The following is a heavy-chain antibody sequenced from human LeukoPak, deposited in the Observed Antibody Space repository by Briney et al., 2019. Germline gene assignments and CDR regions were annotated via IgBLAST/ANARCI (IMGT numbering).Heavy chain of an antibody. Sequence: TGGSLRLSCAASGFTFSSYSMNWVRQAPGKGLEWVSYIRSSSSTIYYADSVKGRFTISTDNANNSLYLQMNSLRAEDTAVYYCANGWRLHGYWGQGTLVTVSS. D-gene: IGHD3-10*01. CDR1: GFTFSSYS. CDR3: ANGWRLHGY. V-gene: IGHV3-48*01. J-gene: IGHJ4*02. CDR2: IRSSSSTI.